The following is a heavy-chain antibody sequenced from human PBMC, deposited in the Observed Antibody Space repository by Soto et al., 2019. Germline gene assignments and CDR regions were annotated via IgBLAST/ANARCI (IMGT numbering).Heavy chain of an antibody. V-gene: IGHV4-59*12. CDR3: ARGGGYDSFDY. J-gene: IGHJ4*02. Sequence: SDTTSLTSPVSGGSISSYYWSWIRQPTGKGLEWIGYIYYSGTTNYNPSFKIRLTMSIDRTRNQFSLKLSSVTAADMAVYYCARGGGYDSFDYWGQGVLVTVSS. CDR1: GGSISSYY. D-gene: IGHD5-12*01. CDR2: IYYSGTT.